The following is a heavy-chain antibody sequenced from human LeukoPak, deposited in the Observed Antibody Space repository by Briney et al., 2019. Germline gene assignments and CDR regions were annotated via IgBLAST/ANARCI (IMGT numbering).Heavy chain of an antibody. CDR2: ISSRGSII. V-gene: IGHV3-48*03. CDR1: GFTFSSFE. Sequence: GGSLRLSCAASGFTFSSFEMNWVRQAPGKGLEWVSYISSRGSIIYYADSVKGRFTISRDNAMNSLYLQMNSLRAEDTAVYYCARTDEGLDYWGQGTLVTVSS. CDR3: ARTDEGLDY. J-gene: IGHJ4*02.